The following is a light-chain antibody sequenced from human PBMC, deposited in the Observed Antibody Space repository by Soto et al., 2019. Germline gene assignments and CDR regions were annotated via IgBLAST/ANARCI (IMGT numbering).Light chain of an antibody. CDR3: SSYAFSLYV. CDR2: EVS. V-gene: IGLV2-8*01. Sequence: QSALTQPPSASGSPGQSVTISCTGTSSDVGGYNYVSWYQQHPGKAPKLMIYEVSKRPSGVPDRFSGSKSGNTASLTVSGLQAEDEADYSCSSYAFSLYVFGPGTNVTVL. J-gene: IGLJ1*01. CDR1: SSDVGGYNY.